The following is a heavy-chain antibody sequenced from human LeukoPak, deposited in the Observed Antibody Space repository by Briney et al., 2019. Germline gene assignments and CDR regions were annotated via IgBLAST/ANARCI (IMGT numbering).Heavy chain of an antibody. D-gene: IGHD1-26*01. Sequence: PSETLSLTCTVSGGSISSYYWSWIRQPPGKGLEWIGYIYYSGSTNYNPSPKSRVTISVDTSKNQFSLKLSSVTAADTAVYYCAREGATRFFDYWGQGTLVTVSS. J-gene: IGHJ4*02. CDR2: IYYSGST. CDR3: AREGATRFFDY. V-gene: IGHV4-59*01. CDR1: GGSISSYY.